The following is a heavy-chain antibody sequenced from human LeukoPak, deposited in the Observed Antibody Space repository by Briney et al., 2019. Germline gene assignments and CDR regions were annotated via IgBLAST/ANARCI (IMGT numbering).Heavy chain of an antibody. CDR3: ARYVSMVTACSYSAI. D-gene: IGHD2-21*02. CDR2: INPNSGGT. Sequence: ASVKVSCKASGYTFTGYYMHWVRQAPGQWLEWMGWINPNSGGTNYAQKFQGRVTMTRDTSISTAYMELSRLRSDDTAVYYCARYVSMVTACSYSAIWGRSTLVTVSS. V-gene: IGHV1-2*02. CDR1: GYTFTGYY. J-gene: IGHJ2*01.